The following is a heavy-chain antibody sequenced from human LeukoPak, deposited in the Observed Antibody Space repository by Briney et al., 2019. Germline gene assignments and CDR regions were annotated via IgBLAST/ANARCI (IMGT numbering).Heavy chain of an antibody. D-gene: IGHD2-15*01. CDR1: GFTFGDYG. CDR2: INTGGVNT. Sequence: GGSLRLSCTAYGFTFGDYGMSWVRQAPGKGLEWVSSINTGGVNTHYADSVKGRFTISRDNSKNTLYLQMNSLRAEDTAVYYCAKGVVVVPAKYYFDYWGQGTLVTVSS. CDR3: AKGVVVVPAKYYFDY. V-gene: IGHV3-23*01. J-gene: IGHJ4*02.